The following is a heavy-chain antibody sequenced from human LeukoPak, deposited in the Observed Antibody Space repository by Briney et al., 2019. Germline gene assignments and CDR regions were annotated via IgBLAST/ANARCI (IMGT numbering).Heavy chain of an antibody. J-gene: IGHJ4*02. CDR1: GFTFSTYD. CDR2: LTGSGAST. Sequence: GGSLRLSCAAAGFTFSTYDMSWVRRAPGKGLEWVSALTGSGASTYYADSVKGRFTISRDNSKNTLYLLMNSLRVEDTAVYYCAVLVGATKYWGQGTLVTVSS. V-gene: IGHV3-23*01. CDR3: AVLVGATKY. D-gene: IGHD1-26*01.